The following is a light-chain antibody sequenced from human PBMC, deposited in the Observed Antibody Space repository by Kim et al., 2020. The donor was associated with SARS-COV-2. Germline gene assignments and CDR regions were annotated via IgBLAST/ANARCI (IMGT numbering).Light chain of an antibody. CDR3: QQYNSYQRT. Sequence: DIQMTQSPSLLSASVGDRVTITCRASQGISSRLAWYQQKPGKAPKFLIYAASTLQSGVPSRFSGSGSGTVFTLTISSLQPEDVATYYCQQYNSYQRTFGQGTRVDIK. V-gene: IGKV1D-16*01. J-gene: IGKJ1*01. CDR1: QGISSR. CDR2: AAS.